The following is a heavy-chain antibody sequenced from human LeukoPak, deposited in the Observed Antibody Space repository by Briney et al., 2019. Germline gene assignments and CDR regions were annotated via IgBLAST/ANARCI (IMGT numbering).Heavy chain of an antibody. CDR1: GFTLSSYA. V-gene: IGHV3-23*01. Sequence: PGGSLRLSCAASGFTLSSYAMSWVRQAPGKGLEWVSAISVSGNTYHADSVKGRFTISRDSSKNTLYLQMNRLRAEDAAVYYCAKAPVTTCSGAYSYPFDYWGQGTLVTVSS. D-gene: IGHD2-15*01. CDR2: ISVSGNT. J-gene: IGHJ4*02. CDR3: AKAPVTTCSGAYSYPFDY.